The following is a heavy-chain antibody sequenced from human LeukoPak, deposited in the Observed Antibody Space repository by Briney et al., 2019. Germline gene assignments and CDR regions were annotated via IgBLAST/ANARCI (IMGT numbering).Heavy chain of an antibody. CDR3: ARDNDFWSGYST. V-gene: IGHV1-2*02. CDR1: GYTFTGYY. CDR2: INPNSGGT. D-gene: IGHD3-3*01. Sequence: GATVKVSCKASGYTFTGYYMHWVRQAPGQGLEWMGWINPNSGGTNYAQKFQGRVTMTRDTSISTAYMELSRLRSDDTAVYYCARDNDFWSGYSTWGQGTLVTVSS. J-gene: IGHJ5*02.